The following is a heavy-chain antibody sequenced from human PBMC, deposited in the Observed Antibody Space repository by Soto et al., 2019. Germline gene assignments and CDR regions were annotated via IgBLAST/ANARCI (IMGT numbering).Heavy chain of an antibody. J-gene: IGHJ6*02. D-gene: IGHD4-17*01. Sequence: PVGSLRLSCAASGFTFSSYGMHWVRQAPGKGLEWVAVISYDGSNKYYADSVKGRFTISRDNSKNTLYLQMNSLRAEDTAVYYCAKRASRDYGDYGMDVWGQGTTVTVSS. CDR2: ISYDGSNK. CDR1: GFTFSSYG. CDR3: AKRASRDYGDYGMDV. V-gene: IGHV3-30*18.